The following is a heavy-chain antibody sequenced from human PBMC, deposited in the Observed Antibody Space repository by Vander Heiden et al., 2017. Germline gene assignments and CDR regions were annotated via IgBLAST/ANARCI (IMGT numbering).Heavy chain of an antibody. Sequence: EVQLVESGGGLVQPGGSLRLSCASSGFTFSSYDMHWVRQPTGKGLEWVSAIGTAGDTYYPGSVKGRFTISRENAENSLYLQMNSLRVGDTAVYYCARERRSVEMATVGDPFDIWGQGTMVTVSA. V-gene: IGHV3-13*01. J-gene: IGHJ3*02. CDR1: GFTFSSYD. CDR2: IGTAGDT. CDR3: ARERRSVEMATVGDPFDI. D-gene: IGHD4-4*01.